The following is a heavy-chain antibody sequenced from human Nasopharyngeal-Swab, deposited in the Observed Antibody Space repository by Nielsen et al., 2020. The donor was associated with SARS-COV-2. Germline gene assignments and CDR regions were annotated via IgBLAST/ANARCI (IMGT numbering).Heavy chain of an antibody. Sequence: SETLSLTCTVSGASISRYFWSWIRQSPGKGLEWIGYIHYSGSAKYSPSLKSRVTISVDTSKNQFSLKLSSVTAADPAVYYCARYTDCSSTSCYSSWFDPWGQGTLVTVSS. CDR2: IHYSGSA. V-gene: IGHV4-59*01. CDR3: ARYTDCSSTSCYSSWFDP. J-gene: IGHJ5*02. D-gene: IGHD2-2*01. CDR1: GASISRYF.